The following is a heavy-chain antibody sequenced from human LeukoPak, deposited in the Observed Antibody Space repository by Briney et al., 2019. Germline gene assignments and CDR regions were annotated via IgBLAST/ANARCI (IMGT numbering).Heavy chain of an antibody. Sequence: PGGSLRLSCAASGFTFSSYGMSWVRQAPGKGLEWVSAISGSGGSTYYADSVKGRFTISRDNSKNTLYLQMNSLRAEDTAVYYCAKFGVSSTSRFDYWGQGTLVTVSS. J-gene: IGHJ4*02. D-gene: IGHD2-2*01. CDR2: ISGSGGST. CDR3: AKFGVSSTSRFDY. V-gene: IGHV3-23*01. CDR1: GFTFSSYG.